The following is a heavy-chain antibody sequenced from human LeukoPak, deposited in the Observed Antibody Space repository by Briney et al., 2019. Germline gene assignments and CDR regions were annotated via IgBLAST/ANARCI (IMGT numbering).Heavy chain of an antibody. CDR1: GGSISSYY. J-gene: IGHJ4*02. V-gene: IGHV4-59*08. CDR2: IYYSGST. Sequence: SETLSLTCTVSGGSISSYYWSWIRQPPGKGLEWTGYIYYSGSTNYNPSLKSRVTISVDTSKNQFSLKLSSVTAADTAVYYCARGRGHFDYWGQGTLVTVSS. CDR3: ARGRGHFDY.